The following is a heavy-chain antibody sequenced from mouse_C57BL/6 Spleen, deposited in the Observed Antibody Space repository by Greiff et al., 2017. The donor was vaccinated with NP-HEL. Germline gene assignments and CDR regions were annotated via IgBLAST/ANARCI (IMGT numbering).Heavy chain of an antibody. CDR3: ASQYYGSSDWYFDV. CDR1: GYTFTSYW. CDR2: IYPGSGST. D-gene: IGHD1-1*01. Sequence: QVQLQQPGAELVKPGASVKMSCKASGYTFTSYWITWVKQRPGQGLEWIGDIYPGSGSTNYNEKFKSKATLTVDTSSSTAYMQLSSLTSEDSAVYYCASQYYGSSDWYFDVWGTGTTVTVSS. J-gene: IGHJ1*03. V-gene: IGHV1-55*01.